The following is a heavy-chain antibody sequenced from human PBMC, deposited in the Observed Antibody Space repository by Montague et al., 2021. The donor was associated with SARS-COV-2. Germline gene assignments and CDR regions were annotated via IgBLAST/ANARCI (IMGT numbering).Heavy chain of an antibody. D-gene: IGHD3-10*01. Sequence: SETRSLTCAVHGTSFSAYYWNWIRQPPGKGLEWIGEINHGGSTNYNPSLKSRLTISADTSKNQFSLKLASVAAADTAVYYCARLGDGVVPSPILGVGPYYSYYYMDVWGKGTTVTVSS. J-gene: IGHJ6*03. CDR3: ARLGDGVVPSPILGVGPYYSYYYMDV. V-gene: IGHV4-34*01. CDR1: GTSFSAYY. CDR2: INHGGST.